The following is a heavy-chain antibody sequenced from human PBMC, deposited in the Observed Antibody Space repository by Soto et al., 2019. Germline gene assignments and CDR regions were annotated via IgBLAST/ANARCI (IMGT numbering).Heavy chain of an antibody. CDR2: IIPILGIA. CDR1: GGTFSSYT. V-gene: IGHV1-69*02. Sequence: QVQLVQSGAEVKKPGSSVKVSCKASGGTFSSYTISWVRQAPGQGLEWMGRIIPILGIANYAQKFQGRVTITADKSTSTAYMELSSLRSEDTAVYYCARIPVVQLEPSYYYGMDVWGQGTTVTVSS. J-gene: IGHJ6*02. D-gene: IGHD1-1*01. CDR3: ARIPVVQLEPSYYYGMDV.